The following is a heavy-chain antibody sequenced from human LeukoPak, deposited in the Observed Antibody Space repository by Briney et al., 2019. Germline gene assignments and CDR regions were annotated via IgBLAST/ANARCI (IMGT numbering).Heavy chain of an antibody. Sequence: GSLRLSCAASGFTFSGFWMSWVRQAPGKGLEWVANIKQDASEKYYVDSVKGRFTISRDNAQNSLYLQMNSLRVEDTAVYYCARDKPRDSVAGSNFDYWGQGILVTVSS. D-gene: IGHD6-19*01. CDR3: ARDKPRDSVAGSNFDY. CDR1: GFTFSGFW. CDR2: IKQDASEK. J-gene: IGHJ4*02. V-gene: IGHV3-7*01.